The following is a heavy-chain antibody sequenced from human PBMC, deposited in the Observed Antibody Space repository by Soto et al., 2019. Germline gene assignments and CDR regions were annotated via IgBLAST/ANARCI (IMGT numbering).Heavy chain of an antibody. J-gene: IGHJ3*02. CDR1: GYSFTSYW. CDR2: IYPGDSDT. Sequence: GESLKISCKGSGYSFTSYWIGWVRQMPGKGLEWMGIIYPGDSDTRYSPSFQGQVTISADKSISTAYLQWSSLKASDTAMYYCARHLAWGSMIVMALDAFDIWGQGTMVTV. CDR3: ARHLAWGSMIVMALDAFDI. V-gene: IGHV5-51*01. D-gene: IGHD3-22*01.